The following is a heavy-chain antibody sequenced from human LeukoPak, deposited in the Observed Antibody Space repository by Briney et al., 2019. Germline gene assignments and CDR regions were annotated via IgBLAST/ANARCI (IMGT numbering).Heavy chain of an antibody. CDR1: GFTFSSYA. J-gene: IGHJ4*02. CDR2: IGGGGRST. V-gene: IGHV3-23*01. CDR3: ARKYSSSWYTPFDY. Sequence: GGSLRLSCAASGFTFSSYAMSWVRQAPGKGLEWVSTIGGGGRSTYYADSVKGRFTITRDNSKNTLYLQMNSLRAEETAVYYCARKYSSSWYTPFDYWGQGTLVTVSS. D-gene: IGHD6-13*01.